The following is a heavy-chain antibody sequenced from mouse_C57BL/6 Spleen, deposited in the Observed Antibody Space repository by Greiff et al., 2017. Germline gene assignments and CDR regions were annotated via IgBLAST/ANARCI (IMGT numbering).Heavy chain of an antibody. CDR2: IYPGSGST. J-gene: IGHJ4*01. Sequence: QVQLQQPGAELVKPGASVKMSCKASGYTFTSYWITWVKQRPGQGLEWIGDIYPGSGSTNYNEKFKSKATLTVDTSSSTAYMQLSSLTSEDSAVYYCARPHYYGSSYGAMDYWGQGTSVTVSS. CDR1: GYTFTSYW. V-gene: IGHV1-55*01. CDR3: ARPHYYGSSYGAMDY. D-gene: IGHD1-1*01.